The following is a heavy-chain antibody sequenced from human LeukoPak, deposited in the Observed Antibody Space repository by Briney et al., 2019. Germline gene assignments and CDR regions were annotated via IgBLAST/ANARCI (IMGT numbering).Heavy chain of an antibody. CDR1: GFTFNTYD. D-gene: IGHD3-10*01. CDR3: ASGVFATPGSY. V-gene: IGHV3-23*01. Sequence: PGGSLRLSCAASGFTFNTYDMTWVRQAPGKGLEWVSCISGGGGTTYYADSVKGRFTISRDNSKNTLYLQMNSLRAEDSAVYFCASGVFATPGSYWGQGALVAVSS. J-gene: IGHJ4*02. CDR2: ISGGGGTT.